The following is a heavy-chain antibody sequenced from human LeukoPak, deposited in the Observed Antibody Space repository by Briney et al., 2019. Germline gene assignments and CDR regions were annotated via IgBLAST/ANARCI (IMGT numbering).Heavy chain of an antibody. CDR1: GFTFSSYG. V-gene: IGHV3-30*18. D-gene: IGHD4-17*01. CDR3: AKSTTVRFYYYYYMDV. CDR2: ISYDGSNK. Sequence: GGSLRLSCAASGFTFSSYGMHWVRQAPGKGLEWVAVISYDGSNKYYADSVKGRFTISRDNSKNTLYLQMNSLRAEDTAVYYCAKSTTVRFYYYYYMDVWGKGTTVTVSS. J-gene: IGHJ6*03.